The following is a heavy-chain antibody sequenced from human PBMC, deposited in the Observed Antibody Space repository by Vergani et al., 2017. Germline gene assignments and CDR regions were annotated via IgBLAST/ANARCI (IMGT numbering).Heavy chain of an antibody. V-gene: IGHV3-33*01. D-gene: IGHD2-8*01. CDR1: GYTLSSHA. Sequence: QVQLEESGGGVVQPGRSLRLSCAGSGYTLSSHAMHWVRQAPGKGLEWVAFIWYDGSKEYYADSVKGRFTISRDNSKNTLYLQMNNLRAVDTAVYYCARSGYCAHGVCYMTYYYYMDVWGKGTAVTVSS. J-gene: IGHJ6*03. CDR2: IWYDGSKE. CDR3: ARSGYCAHGVCYMTYYYYMDV.